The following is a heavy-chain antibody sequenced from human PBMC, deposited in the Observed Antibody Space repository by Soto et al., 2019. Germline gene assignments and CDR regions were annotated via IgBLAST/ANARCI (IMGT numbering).Heavy chain of an antibody. V-gene: IGHV3-23*01. CDR2: ISGSGGST. D-gene: IGHD3-9*01. J-gene: IGHJ4*02. CDR1: GFTFSSYA. CDR3: AKVLVIKGIRNPFDY. Sequence: GGSLRLSCAASGFTFSSYAMSWVRQAPGKGLEWVSAISGSGGSTHYADSVKGRFTISRDNSKNTLYLQMNSLRAEDTAVYYCAKVLVIKGIRNPFDYWGQGTLVTVSS.